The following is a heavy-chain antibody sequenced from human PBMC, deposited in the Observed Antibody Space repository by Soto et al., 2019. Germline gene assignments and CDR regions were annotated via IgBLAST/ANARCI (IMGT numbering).Heavy chain of an antibody. V-gene: IGHV1-2*02. CDR1: GYTFTGYY. Sequence: ASVKVSCKASGYTFTGYYMHWLRQSPGQGLEWMGWINPNSGGTNYAQKFQGRVTMTRDTSISTAYMELSRLRSDDTAVYYCARESSSSSIHYYGMDVWGQGTTVTVSS. CDR3: ARESSSSSIHYYGMDV. D-gene: IGHD6-6*01. J-gene: IGHJ6*02. CDR2: INPNSGGT.